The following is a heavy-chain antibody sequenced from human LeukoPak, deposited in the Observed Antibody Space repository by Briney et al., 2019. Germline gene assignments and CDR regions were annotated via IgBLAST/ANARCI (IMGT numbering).Heavy chain of an antibody. Sequence: SETLSLTCAVSGGSISSGGYSWSWIRQPPGKGLEWIGYMYHSGTTHYNPSLKSRVTISVDRSMNQFSLKLSSVTAADTAVYYCVRGYYYDSSGYWVRAFDIWGQGTMVTVSS. J-gene: IGHJ3*02. CDR3: VRGYYYDSSGYWVRAFDI. V-gene: IGHV4-30-2*01. CDR2: MYHSGTT. D-gene: IGHD3-22*01. CDR1: GGSISSGGYS.